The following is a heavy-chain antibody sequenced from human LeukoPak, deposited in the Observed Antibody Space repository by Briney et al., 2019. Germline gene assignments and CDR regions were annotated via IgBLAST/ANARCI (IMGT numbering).Heavy chain of an antibody. CDR3: ASTRGLGKLNWFDP. CDR2: LIPMFGAA. J-gene: IGHJ5*02. D-gene: IGHD1-7*01. CDR1: GGTFSSYA. Sequence: SVKVSCKASGGTFSSYAISWVRQAPGQGLEWMGGLIPMFGAANYAQKFQGRVTITTDETTSSAYMELSSLRSEDTAVYDCASTRGLGKLNWFDPWGQGTLVTVS. V-gene: IGHV1-69*05.